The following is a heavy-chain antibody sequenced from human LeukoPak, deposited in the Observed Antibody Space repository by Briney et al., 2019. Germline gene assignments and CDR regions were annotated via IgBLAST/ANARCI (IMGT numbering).Heavy chain of an antibody. D-gene: IGHD1-26*01. CDR3: AKGQAGRLPVHNWFDP. J-gene: IGHJ5*02. CDR1: GFTFSSYA. V-gene: IGHV3-23*01. Sequence: GGSLRLSCAASGFTFSSYAMSWVRQAPGKGLEWVSAITGSGGSTYYADSVKGRFTISRDNSKNTLYLQMNSLRDEDTAVYYCAKGQAGRLPVHNWFDPWGQGTLVTVSS. CDR2: ITGSGGST.